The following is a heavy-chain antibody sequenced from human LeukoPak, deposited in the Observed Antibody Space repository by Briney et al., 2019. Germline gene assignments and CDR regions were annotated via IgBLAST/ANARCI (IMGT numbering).Heavy chain of an antibody. CDR1: GFTFSSYA. D-gene: IGHD3-10*01. J-gene: IGHJ3*02. Sequence: GGSLRLSCAASGFTFSSYAMSWVRQAPGKGLEWVSAISGSGGSTYYADSVKGRFTISRDNSKNTLYRQMNSLRAEDTAVYYCAKDCRITMVRGVISTDAFDIWGQGTMVTVSS. CDR2: ISGSGGST. V-gene: IGHV3-23*01. CDR3: AKDCRITMVRGVISTDAFDI.